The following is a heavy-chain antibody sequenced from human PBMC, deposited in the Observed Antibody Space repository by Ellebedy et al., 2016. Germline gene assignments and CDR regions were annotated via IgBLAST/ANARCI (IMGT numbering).Heavy chain of an antibody. CDR2: IYYSGST. Sequence: SETLSLTXTVSGGSVSSGSYYWSWIRQPPGKGLEWIGYIYYSGSTNYNPSLKSRVTISVDTSKNQFSLKLSSVTAADTAVYYCARGWATITLSSFDYWGQGTLVTVSS. CDR1: GGSVSSGSYY. D-gene: IGHD5-24*01. V-gene: IGHV4-61*01. J-gene: IGHJ4*02. CDR3: ARGWATITLSSFDY.